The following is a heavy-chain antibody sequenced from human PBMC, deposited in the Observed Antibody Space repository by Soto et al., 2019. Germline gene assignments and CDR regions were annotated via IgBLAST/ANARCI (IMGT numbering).Heavy chain of an antibody. J-gene: IGHJ4*02. CDR1: GFTLSNYD. Sequence: GGSLRLSCAASGFTLSNYDMNWVRQAPGKGLEWVSDISSSGNNIKYADSVKGRSTISRDNAKNSLYLQMTGLRAEDTAVYYCASMITPPYWGRGTLVTVSS. CDR2: ISSSGNNI. V-gene: IGHV3-48*03. CDR3: ASMITPPY. D-gene: IGHD3-16*01.